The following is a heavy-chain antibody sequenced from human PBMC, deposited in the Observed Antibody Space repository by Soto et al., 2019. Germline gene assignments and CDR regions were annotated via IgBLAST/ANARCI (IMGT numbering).Heavy chain of an antibody. CDR1: GDSISTGY. CDR2: IYYGGST. D-gene: IGHD7-27*01. J-gene: IGHJ4*02. CDR3: AKNWNWGSLVH. Sequence: PSETLSLTCTVSGDSISTGYWSWIRQSPGKGLEWIGFIYYGGSTNYNPSLKSRVTISVDTPKNQFSLKLSSVTAADTAVYYCAKNWNWGSLVHWGQGTLVTVS. V-gene: IGHV4-59*08.